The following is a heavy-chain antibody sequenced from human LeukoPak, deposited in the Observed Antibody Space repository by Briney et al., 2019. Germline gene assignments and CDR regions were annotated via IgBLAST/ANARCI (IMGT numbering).Heavy chain of an antibody. CDR1: GFTVSRNY. CDR3: AKGYSYGFDY. CDR2: IYSGGTT. V-gene: IGHV3-53*01. Sequence: GGSLRLSCAAPGFTVSRNYMSWVRQAPGKGLEWVSVIYSGGTTYYADSVKGRFTISRDNSKNTLYLQMSSLRAEDTAVYYCAKGYSYGFDYWGQGTLVTVSS. D-gene: IGHD5-18*01. J-gene: IGHJ4*02.